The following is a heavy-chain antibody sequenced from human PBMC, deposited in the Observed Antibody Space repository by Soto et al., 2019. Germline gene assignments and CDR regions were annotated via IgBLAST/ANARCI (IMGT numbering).Heavy chain of an antibody. J-gene: IGHJ6*02. Sequence: GASVKVSCKASGGTFSSYAISWVRQAPGQGLEWMGGIIPIFGTANYAQKFQGRVTITADESTSTAYMELSSLRSEDTAVYYCARGYRDGYRGGYYYYGMDVWGQGTTVTVSS. D-gene: IGHD5-12*01. CDR1: GGTFSSYA. V-gene: IGHV1-69*13. CDR2: IIPIFGTA. CDR3: ARGYRDGYRGGYYYYGMDV.